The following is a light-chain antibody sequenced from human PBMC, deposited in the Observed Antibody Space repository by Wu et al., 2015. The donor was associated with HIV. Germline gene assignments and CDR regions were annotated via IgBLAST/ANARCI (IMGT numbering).Light chain of an antibody. CDR3: QQLNTYST. J-gene: IGKJ5*01. CDR2: GIS. CDR1: QDIGRY. Sequence: DIQLTQSPSFLSASVGDRVTIACRASQDIGRYLAWYQQTPGRAPKLLIYGISTLQSGVPARFSGSGSGTEFTLTISGLQPEDFGTYYCQQLNTYSTFGQGTRLDIK. V-gene: IGKV1-9*01.